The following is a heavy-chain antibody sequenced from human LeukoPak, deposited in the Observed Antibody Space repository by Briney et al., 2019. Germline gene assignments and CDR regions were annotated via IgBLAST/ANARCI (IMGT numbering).Heavy chain of an antibody. CDR2: ISGSGGST. Sequence: GGSLRLSCAASGFTFSSYAMSWVRQAPGKGLEWVSAISGSGGSTYYADSVKGRFTISRDNSKNTLYLQMNSLRAEDTAVYYCAKDRDYDSLLRWAFDIWGQGTMVTVSS. D-gene: IGHD3-3*01. CDR3: AKDRDYDSLLRWAFDI. V-gene: IGHV3-23*01. J-gene: IGHJ3*02. CDR1: GFTFSSYA.